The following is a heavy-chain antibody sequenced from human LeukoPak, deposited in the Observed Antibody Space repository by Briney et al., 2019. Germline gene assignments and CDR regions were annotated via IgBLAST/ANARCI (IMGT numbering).Heavy chain of an antibody. CDR1: GFTFSSYA. V-gene: IGHV3-23*01. D-gene: IGHD3-10*01. J-gene: IGHJ4*02. Sequence: GGSLRLSCAASGFTFSSYAMSWVRQAPGKGLEWVSAISGSGGSTYYADSVKGRFTISRDNSKNTLYLQMNSLRAEDTAVYYCAKEKAWFGEFPHESVLMVYWGQGTLVTVSS. CDR2: ISGSGGST. CDR3: AKEKAWFGEFPHESVLMVY.